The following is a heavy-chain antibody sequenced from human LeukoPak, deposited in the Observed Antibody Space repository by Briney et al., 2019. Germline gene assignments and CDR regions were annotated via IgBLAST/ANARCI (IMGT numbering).Heavy chain of an antibody. CDR1: GFIFSNYN. Sequence: GGSLRLSCAASGFIFSNYNMNWVRQAPGKGLEWVSSINSGSSDIYYAGSVRGRFTISRDNAKNSLYLQMSSLRAEDTAVYYCARDKSYGDSEDYWGQGTLVTVSS. CDR2: INSGSSDI. D-gene: IGHD4-17*01. CDR3: ARDKSYGDSEDY. V-gene: IGHV3-21*04. J-gene: IGHJ4*02.